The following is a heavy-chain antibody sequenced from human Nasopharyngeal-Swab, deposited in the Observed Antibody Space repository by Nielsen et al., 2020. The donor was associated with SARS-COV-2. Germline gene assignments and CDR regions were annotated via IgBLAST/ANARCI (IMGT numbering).Heavy chain of an antibody. Sequence: ASVKVSCKASVYTFTSYSMHWVRQAPGQGLVWMGIINPSGGSTSYAQKFQGRVTMTTDTSTRTVYMELSSLRSEDTAVYYCARDRGELLLHSWGQGTLVTVSS. CDR3: ARDRGELLLHS. J-gene: IGHJ4*02. CDR2: INPSGGST. V-gene: IGHV1-46*01. CDR1: VYTFTSYS. D-gene: IGHD1-26*01.